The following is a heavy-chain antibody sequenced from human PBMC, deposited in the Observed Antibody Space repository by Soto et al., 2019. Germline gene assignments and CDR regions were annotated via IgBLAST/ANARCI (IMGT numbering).Heavy chain of an antibody. Sequence: QITLKESGPTLVKPTQTLTLTCTFSGFSLSTSGVGVGWIRQPPGKALEWLALIYWDDDKRYSPSLKSRLTITKDTSKNQVVLTMTNMDPVDTATYYCAHRRGGEFPNWFDPWGQGALVTVSS. D-gene: IGHD3-10*01. CDR3: AHRRGGEFPNWFDP. V-gene: IGHV2-5*02. CDR2: IYWDDDK. CDR1: GFSLSTSGVG. J-gene: IGHJ5*02.